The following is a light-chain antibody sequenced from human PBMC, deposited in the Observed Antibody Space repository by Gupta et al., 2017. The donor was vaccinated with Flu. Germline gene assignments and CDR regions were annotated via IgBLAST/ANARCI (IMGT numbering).Light chain of an antibody. Sequence: DSHMTQSPSSLSASVGDRDTITCRASQGIRNYLAWFQQKPGKAPKSLIYGASSVQSGVPSNFNGSGSGRDFTLTISSRQPEDFATYYCRQEESFRPTFGQGTKLEIK. CDR1: QGIRNY. J-gene: IGKJ2*01. V-gene: IGKV1-16*02. CDR2: GAS. CDR3: RQEESFRPT.